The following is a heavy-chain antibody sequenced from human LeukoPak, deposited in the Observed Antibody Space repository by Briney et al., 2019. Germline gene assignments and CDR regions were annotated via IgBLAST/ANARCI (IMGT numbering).Heavy chain of an antibody. V-gene: IGHV4-34*01. CDR2: INHSGST. Sequence: SETLSLTCAVYGGSFSGYYWSWIRQPPGKGLEWIGEINHSGSTNYNPSLKSRVTISVDTSKNQFSLKLSSVTAADTAVYYCARGRTKLRYFDWFKEQDDAFDIWGQGTMVTVSS. D-gene: IGHD3-9*01. J-gene: IGHJ3*02. CDR3: ARGRTKLRYFDWFKEQDDAFDI. CDR1: GGSFSGYY.